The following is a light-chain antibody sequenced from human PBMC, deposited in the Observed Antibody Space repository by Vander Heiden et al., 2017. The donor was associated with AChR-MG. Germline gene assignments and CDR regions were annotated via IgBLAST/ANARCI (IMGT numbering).Light chain of an antibody. CDR3: QQYGDSHLVS. CDR1: QSVRSSY. CDR2: GAI. J-gene: IGKJ4*01. V-gene: IGKV3-20*01. Sequence: EVVLTRSPGTLSLSPGEGATLSCRASQSVRSSYLAWYQQKLGQTPRLLIYGAISRAPGIPDRFSGSGSGTDFTLTISRLEPEDFAVYYCQQYGDSHLVSFGGGTKVEVK.